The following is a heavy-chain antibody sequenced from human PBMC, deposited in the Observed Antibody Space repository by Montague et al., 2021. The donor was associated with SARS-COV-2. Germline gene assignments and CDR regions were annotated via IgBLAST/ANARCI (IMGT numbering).Heavy chain of an antibody. Sequence: SETLSLTCTVSGGSISTYCWNWIRQSPRKGLQWIGYVRSDGDTDYNPSLKSRVTTSVDTSKNQVSLKLTSLTSDDTAVYYCARPQNRWGERWLQARMYWGRGISVTVSS. J-gene: IGHJ4*02. CDR1: GGSISTYC. V-gene: IGHV4-59*08. CDR3: ARPQNRWGERWLQARMY. CDR2: VRSDGDT. D-gene: IGHD5-24*01.